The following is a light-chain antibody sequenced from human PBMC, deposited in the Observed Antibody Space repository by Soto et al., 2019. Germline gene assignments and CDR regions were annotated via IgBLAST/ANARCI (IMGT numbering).Light chain of an antibody. V-gene: IGKV1-39*01. CDR2: AAS. CDR3: QQSYSTPPYT. J-gene: IGKJ2*01. CDR1: QSISSY. Sequence: DIQMTQSPSSLSASVGDRVTITCRASQSISSYLNWYQQNPGKAPKLLIYAASSLQSGVPSRFSGSGSGTDVTLTISSLQPADFATYYCQQSYSTPPYTFGRRTKLEIK.